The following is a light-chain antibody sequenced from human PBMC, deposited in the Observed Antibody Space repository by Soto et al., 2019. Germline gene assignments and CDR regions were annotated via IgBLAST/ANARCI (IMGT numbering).Light chain of an antibody. V-gene: IGKV3-11*01. CDR3: QQRSSWPLLT. J-gene: IGKJ4*01. CDR1: QSVNNY. Sequence: EIVLTQSPATLSLSPGERATPSCRASQSVNNYLAWYQQKPGQAPRLLIYDASNRATGIPARFSGGGSGTDFTLTISSLEPEDFAVYYCQQRSSWPLLTFGGGTKVDIK. CDR2: DAS.